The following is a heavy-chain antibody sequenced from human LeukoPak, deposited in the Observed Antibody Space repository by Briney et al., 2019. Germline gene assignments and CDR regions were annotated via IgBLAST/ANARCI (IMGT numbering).Heavy chain of an antibody. CDR1: AGSFSGYY. CDR2: INHSGST. J-gene: IGHJ4*02. CDR3: AILAGQLAFDH. Sequence: NTSETLSLTCAVYAGSFSGYYWSWIRQPPGKGLEWIGEINHSGSTSYNASLKSRVTISVDTSKNQFSLKLSSVTAADTAVYYCAILAGQLAFDHWGQGTLVTVSS. D-gene: IGHD3-16*01. V-gene: IGHV4-34*01.